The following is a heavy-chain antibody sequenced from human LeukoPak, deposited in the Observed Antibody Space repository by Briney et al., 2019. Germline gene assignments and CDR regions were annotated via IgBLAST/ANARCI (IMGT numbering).Heavy chain of an antibody. CDR2: INPNSGGT. CDR3: ARGGGNYYDSSGYAH. D-gene: IGHD3-22*01. V-gene: IGHV1-2*02. Sequence: ASVKVSCKASGYTFTSYYMHWVRQAPGQGLEWMGWINPNSGGTNYAQKFQGRVTMTRDTSISTAYMELSRLRSDDTAVYYCARGGGNYYDSSGYAHWGQGTLVTVSS. J-gene: IGHJ4*02. CDR1: GYTFTSYY.